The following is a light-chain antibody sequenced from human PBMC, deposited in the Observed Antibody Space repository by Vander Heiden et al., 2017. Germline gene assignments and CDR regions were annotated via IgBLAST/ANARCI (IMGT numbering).Light chain of an antibody. V-gene: IGLV1-44*01. CDR2: SIN. CDR3: AAGDATRNGWV. CDR1: RSHLRSNT. J-gene: IGLJ3*02. Sequence: QSVLTHPLSASGTPGESVPISCSGSRSHLRSNTVYWYQHLPGTAPKLLIYSINQRPSGVPARFSGSKSGTSASLATSGLQAEDEADYYCAAGDATRNGWVFGGGTKLTVL.